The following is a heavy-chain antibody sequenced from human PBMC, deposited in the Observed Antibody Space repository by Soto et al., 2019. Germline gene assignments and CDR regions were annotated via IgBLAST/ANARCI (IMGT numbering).Heavy chain of an antibody. Sequence: QPGGSLRLACAAPGFTVSNYEMSWVRQAPGKGLEWVSTITGSAGGTYYADSMKGRFTISRDNSKSTLYLQMYSLRVEDTAVYYCARESEHWGQGTLVTVS. CDR3: ARESEH. J-gene: IGHJ4*02. V-gene: IGHV3-23*01. CDR2: ITGSAGGT. CDR1: GFTVSNYE. D-gene: IGHD1-1*01.